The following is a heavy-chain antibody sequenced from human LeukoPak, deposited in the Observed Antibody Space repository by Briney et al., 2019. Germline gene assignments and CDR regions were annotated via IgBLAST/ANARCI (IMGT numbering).Heavy chain of an antibody. J-gene: IGHJ4*02. D-gene: IGHD6-13*01. CDR1: GFTFSSYS. CDR2: ISSSSSYI. V-gene: IGHV3-21*01. CDR3: ARDGVLAAAGTAGPFRY. Sequence: RGSLRLSCAASGFTFSSYSMNWVRQAPGKGLEWVSSISSSSSYIYYADSVKGRFTISRDNAKNSLYLQMNSLRAEDTAVYYCARDGVLAAAGTAGPFRYWGQGTLVTVSS.